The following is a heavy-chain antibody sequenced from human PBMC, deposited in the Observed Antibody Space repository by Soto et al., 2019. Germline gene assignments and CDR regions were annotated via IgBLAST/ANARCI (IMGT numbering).Heavy chain of an antibody. CDR1: CASITSGDYY. J-gene: IGHJ5*02. D-gene: IGHD4-17*01. CDR2: INHSGST. V-gene: IGHV4-34*01. CDR3: ARGRDGLRRWLDP. Sequence: PSETLSLTCTVSCASITSGDYYWSWIRQPPGKGLEWIGEINHSGSTNYNPSLKSRVTISVDTSKNQFSLKLSSVTAADTAVYSCARGRDGLRRWLDPWRQGTLVTVSS.